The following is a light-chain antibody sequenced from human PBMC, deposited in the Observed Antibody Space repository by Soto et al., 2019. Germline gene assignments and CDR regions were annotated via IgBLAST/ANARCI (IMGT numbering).Light chain of an antibody. V-gene: IGLV2-14*01. CDR3: SSYTSSSTRI. CDR2: EVS. CDR1: SSDFGCYKY. J-gene: IGLJ2*01. Sequence: QSALTQPASVSGSPGQSRTISCTGTSSDFGCYKYVSWYQQHPGKAPKLMIYEVSNRPSGVSNRFSGSKSGNTASLTISWLQSEDEAADYCSSYTSSSTRIFGGGTKLTVL.